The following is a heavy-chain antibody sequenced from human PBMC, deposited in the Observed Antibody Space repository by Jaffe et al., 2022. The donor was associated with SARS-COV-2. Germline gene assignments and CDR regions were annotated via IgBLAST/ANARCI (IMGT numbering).Heavy chain of an antibody. Sequence: QVQLVESGGGVVQPGRSLRLSCAASGFTFSSYAMHWVRQAPGQGLEWVTVISYDGSNKYYADSVKGRFTISRDNSKNTLYLQMNSLRAEDTAVYYCARNIAAAGTGTRWFDPWGQGTLVTVSS. CDR2: ISYDGSNK. D-gene: IGHD6-13*01. CDR1: GFTFSSYA. CDR3: ARNIAAAGTGTRWFDP. V-gene: IGHV3-30*04. J-gene: IGHJ5*02.